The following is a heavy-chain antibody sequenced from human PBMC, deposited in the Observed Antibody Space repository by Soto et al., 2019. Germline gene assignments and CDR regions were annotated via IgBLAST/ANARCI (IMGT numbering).Heavy chain of an antibody. CDR3: ARGGEYSYVPFDY. Sequence: EVQLVESGGGLVQPGGSLRLSCAASGFTFSSYWMHWVRQAPGKGLVWVSSINSDGSSTSYADSVKGRFTISRDNAKNTLYLQMNSLRAEDTAVYYCARGGEYSYVPFDYWGQGTLVTVSS. CDR2: INSDGSST. CDR1: GFTFSSYW. V-gene: IGHV3-74*01. D-gene: IGHD5-18*01. J-gene: IGHJ4*02.